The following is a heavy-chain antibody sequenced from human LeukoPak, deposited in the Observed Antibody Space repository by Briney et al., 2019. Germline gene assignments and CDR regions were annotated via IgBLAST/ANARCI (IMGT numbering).Heavy chain of an antibody. CDR2: ISAYNGNT. CDR1: GHTFTSYG. D-gene: IGHD2-2*01. Sequence: SVKVSCKASGHTFTSYGISWVRQAPGQGLEWMGWISAYNGNTNYAQKLQGRVTITTDTSTSTAYMELRSLRSDDTAVYYCATGSTSSDTLYYFDYWGQGTLVTVSS. J-gene: IGHJ4*02. CDR3: ATGSTSSDTLYYFDY. V-gene: IGHV1-18*01.